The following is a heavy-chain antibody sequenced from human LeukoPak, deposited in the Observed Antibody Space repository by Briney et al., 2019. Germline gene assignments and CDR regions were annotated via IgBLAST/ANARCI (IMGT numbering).Heavy chain of an antibody. CDR3: ARGRGVGYSGYDRPY. Sequence: GGSLRLSCSASRFTFSSYTMNWVRQAPGKGLEWVSSIDPSSTYIYYADSVKGRFTISRDNAKNSLYLQMNSLRAEDTAVYYCARGRGVGYSGYDRPYWGQGTLVTVSS. V-gene: IGHV3-21*01. D-gene: IGHD5-12*01. CDR1: RFTFSSYT. CDR2: IDPSSTYI. J-gene: IGHJ4*02.